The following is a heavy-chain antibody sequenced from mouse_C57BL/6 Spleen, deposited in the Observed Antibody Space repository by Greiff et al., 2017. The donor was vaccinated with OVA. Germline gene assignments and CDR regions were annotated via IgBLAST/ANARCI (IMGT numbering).Heavy chain of an antibody. V-gene: IGHV1-15*01. CDR2: IDPETGGT. J-gene: IGHJ4*01. Sequence: QVQLKESGAELVRPGASVTLSCKASGYTFTDYEMHWVKQTPVHGLEWIGAIDPETGGTAYNQKFKGKAILTADKSSSTAYMELRSLTSDDSAVYYCTRGYGSREGYAMDYWGQGTSVTVSS. D-gene: IGHD1-1*01. CDR1: GYTFTDYE. CDR3: TRGYGSREGYAMDY.